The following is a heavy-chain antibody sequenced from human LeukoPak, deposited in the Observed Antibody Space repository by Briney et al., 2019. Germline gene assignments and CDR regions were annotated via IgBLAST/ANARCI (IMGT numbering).Heavy chain of an antibody. CDR2: MNPNSGST. V-gene: IGHV1-8*01. CDR1: GYTFTSYD. D-gene: IGHD6-13*01. J-gene: IGHJ6*02. Sequence: ASVKVSCKASGYTFTSYDIKWVRQATGQGLEWMGWMNPNSGSTGYAQKFQGRVTMTRNTSISTAYMELSSLRSEDTAVYYCAREYRSTLRYYYGMDVWDQGTTVTVSS. CDR3: AREYRSTLRYYYGMDV.